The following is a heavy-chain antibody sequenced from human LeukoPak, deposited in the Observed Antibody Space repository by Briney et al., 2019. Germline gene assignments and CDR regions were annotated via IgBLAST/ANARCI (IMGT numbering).Heavy chain of an antibody. V-gene: IGHV4-39*01. CDR1: GGSISSSSFY. CDR2: ICYSGST. Sequence: SETLSLTCTVSGGSISSSSFYWGWIRQPPGRGLEWIGTICYSGSTDYNSSLKSRVNISVDTSKNQFSLKLSSVTAADTAVYYCARHLSLNFDWLLWDYYYYYMDVWGKGTTVTISS. CDR3: ARHLSLNFDWLLWDYYYYYMDV. D-gene: IGHD3-9*01. J-gene: IGHJ6*03.